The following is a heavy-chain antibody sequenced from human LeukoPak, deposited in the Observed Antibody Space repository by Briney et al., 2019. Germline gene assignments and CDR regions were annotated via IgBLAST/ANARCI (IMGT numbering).Heavy chain of an antibody. V-gene: IGHV3-15*01. CDR2: IKSKTDGGIT. CDR1: GLTFTYAW. D-gene: IGHD2-15*01. CDR3: TTAGGGLRASD. Sequence: GGSLRLSCAASGLTFTYAWMSWVRQALGKGLEWVGRIKSKTDGGITEYAAPVKGRFSISRDDSENTVYLQMNSLKTEDTAVYFCTTAGGGLRASDWGQGTLVTVSS. J-gene: IGHJ4*02.